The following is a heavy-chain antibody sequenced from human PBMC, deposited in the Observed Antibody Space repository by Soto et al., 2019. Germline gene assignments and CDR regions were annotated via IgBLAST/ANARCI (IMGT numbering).Heavy chain of an antibody. J-gene: IGHJ4*02. CDR1: GFTIDDYA. Sequence: EVQLVESGGGLVQPGRSLRLSCAASGFTIDDYAMHWVRQVPGKGLEWVSGISSNSDTIDYADSVKGRFTISRDNAKNSLFLQMNPLRPEDSALYYCVKDMKWGGMTTIHYFDSWGQGTLVTVSS. CDR3: VKDMKWGGMTTIHYFDS. D-gene: IGHD1-26*01. CDR2: ISSNSDTI. V-gene: IGHV3-9*01.